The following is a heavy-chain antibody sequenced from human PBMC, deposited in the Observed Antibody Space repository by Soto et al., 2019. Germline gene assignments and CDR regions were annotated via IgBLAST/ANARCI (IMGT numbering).Heavy chain of an antibody. Sequence: VSVKVSCKASGYTFTSYDINWVRQATGQGLEWMGWMNPNSGNTGSAQKFQGRVTMTRNTSITTAYMELSSLRSEDTAVYYCARKRRDSSSWYNWFDPWGQGTLVTVSS. J-gene: IGHJ5*02. V-gene: IGHV1-8*01. CDR3: ARKRRDSSSWYNWFDP. CDR1: GYTFTSYD. CDR2: MNPNSGNT. D-gene: IGHD6-13*01.